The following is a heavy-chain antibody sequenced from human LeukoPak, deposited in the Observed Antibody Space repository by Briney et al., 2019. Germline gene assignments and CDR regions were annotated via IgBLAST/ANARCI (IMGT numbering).Heavy chain of an antibody. Sequence: GESLKISCKGSGYSFTTYWIGWVRQMPGKGLEWMGIIYPGDSDTTYSPSFRGQVTISVDKSISTAYLQWSRLKASDTAMYYCARQRDDAYDSSGYFGAWGQGTLVTVSS. CDR3: ARQRDDAYDSSGYFGA. J-gene: IGHJ5*02. D-gene: IGHD3-22*01. CDR2: IYPGDSDT. V-gene: IGHV5-51*01. CDR1: GYSFTTYW.